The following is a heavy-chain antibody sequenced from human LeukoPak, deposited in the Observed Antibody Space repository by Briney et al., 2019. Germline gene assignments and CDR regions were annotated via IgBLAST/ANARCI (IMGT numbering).Heavy chain of an antibody. D-gene: IGHD3-10*01. CDR2: INPSTGGT. CDR3: ARPLRVTMIRGAAFRASSDFDP. V-gene: IGHV1-2*02. CDR1: GGTFSSYD. Sequence: ASVKVSCKASGGTFSSYDISWVRQAPGQGLEWMGWINPSTGGTKYAQRFQDRVTMTRDTSISTAYMEVSRLRYDDTAVYYCARPLRVTMIRGAAFRASSDFDPWGQGTLVTVSS. J-gene: IGHJ5*02.